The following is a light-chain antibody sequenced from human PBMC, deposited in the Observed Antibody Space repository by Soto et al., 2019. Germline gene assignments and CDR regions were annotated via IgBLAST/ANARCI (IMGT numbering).Light chain of an antibody. CDR3: TSYTITSPYV. V-gene: IGLV2-14*03. CDR1: SSDIGAHNF. Sequence: QSVLTQPASVSGSPGQAITVSCSGTSSDIGAHNFVSWYQQHPGKAPKLIIYEVINRPSGVSDRFSGSKSGNTASLTISGLQSEDEADYYCTSYTITSPYVFGTGTKVTVL. CDR2: EVI. J-gene: IGLJ1*01.